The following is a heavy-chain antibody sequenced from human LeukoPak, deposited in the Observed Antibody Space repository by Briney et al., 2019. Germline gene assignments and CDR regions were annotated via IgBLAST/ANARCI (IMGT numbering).Heavy chain of an antibody. J-gene: IGHJ4*02. V-gene: IGHV1-18*01. D-gene: IGHD1-26*01. Sequence: GASVKVSCKASGYTFTSYGISWVRQAPGQGLEWMGWISAYNGDTNYAQKLQGRVTMTADTSTSTAYMELRSLRSDDTAVYYCARNHYSGSYYALFDYWGQGTLVTVSS. CDR2: ISAYNGDT. CDR1: GYTFTSYG. CDR3: ARNHYSGSYYALFDY.